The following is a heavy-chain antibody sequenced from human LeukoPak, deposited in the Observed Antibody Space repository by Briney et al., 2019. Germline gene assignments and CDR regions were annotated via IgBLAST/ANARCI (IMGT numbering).Heavy chain of an antibody. J-gene: IGHJ6*02. CDR2: ISRNGYSI. D-gene: IGHD2-21*01. CDR1: GFTFDDYG. V-gene: IGHV3-9*01. Sequence: GGSLRLSCAASGFTFDDYGFHWVRQAPGKGLEWVSGISRNGYSIGNADSVKGRFTISRDNAKSSLYLQMNSLRVEDTALYFCARDMDVMIGRGYYDYGLDVWGQGTTVTVSS. CDR3: ARDMDVMIGRGYYDYGLDV.